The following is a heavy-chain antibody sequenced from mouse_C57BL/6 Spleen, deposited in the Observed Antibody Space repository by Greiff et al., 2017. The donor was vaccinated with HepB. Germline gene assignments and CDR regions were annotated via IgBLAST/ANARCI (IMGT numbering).Heavy chain of an antibody. CDR2: IHPSSGST. CDR1: GYTFTSYW. J-gene: IGHJ2*01. V-gene: IGHV1-64*01. CDR3: ATYSYGCGLHFDY. Sequence: VQLQQPGAELVKPGASVKLSCKASGYTFTSYWMHWVKQRPGQGLEWIGMIHPSSGSTNYNEKFKSKATLTVDKSSSTAYMQLSSLTSEDSAVYYCATYSYGCGLHFDYWGQGTTLTVSS. D-gene: IGHD1-1*01.